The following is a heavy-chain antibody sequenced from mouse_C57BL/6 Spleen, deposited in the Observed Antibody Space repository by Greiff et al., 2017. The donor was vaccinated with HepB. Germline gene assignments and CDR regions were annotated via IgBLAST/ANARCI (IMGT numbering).Heavy chain of an antibody. V-gene: IGHV1-15*01. Sequence: QVQLKESGAELVRPGASVTLSCKASGYTFTDYEMHWVKQTPVHGLEWIGAIDPETGGTAYNQKFKGKAILTADKSSSTAYMELRSLTSEDSAVYYCTRTCYFYYAMDYWGQGTSVTVSS. J-gene: IGHJ4*01. CDR3: TRTCYFYYAMDY. CDR2: IDPETGGT. CDR1: GYTFTDYE. D-gene: IGHD5-1-1*01.